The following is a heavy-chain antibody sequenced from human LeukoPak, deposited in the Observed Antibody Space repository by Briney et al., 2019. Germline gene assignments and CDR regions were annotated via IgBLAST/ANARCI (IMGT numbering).Heavy chain of an antibody. Sequence: SETLSLTCTVSGGSISSSSSYCGWIRQPPGKGLEWIGSIYYSGSTYYNPSLKSRVTISVDTSKNQFSLKLSSVTAADTAVYYCARDGDCSGGSCYRGFDYWGQGTLVTVSS. CDR3: ARDGDCSGGSCYRGFDY. J-gene: IGHJ4*02. V-gene: IGHV4-39*07. D-gene: IGHD2-15*01. CDR1: GGSISSSSSY. CDR2: IYYSGST.